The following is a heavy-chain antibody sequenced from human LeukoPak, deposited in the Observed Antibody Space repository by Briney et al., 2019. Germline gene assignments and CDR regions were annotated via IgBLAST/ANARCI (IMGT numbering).Heavy chain of an antibody. V-gene: IGHV3-53*01. J-gene: IGHJ4*02. CDR3: AREGGFDSSGYYYNY. CDR1: GFTVSSNY. CDR2: IYSGGST. Sequence: TGGSLRLSCAASGFTVSSNYMSWVRQAPGKGLEWVSVIYSGGSTYYADSVKGRFTISRDNSKNTLYLQMNSLRAEDTAVYYCAREGGFDSSGYYYNYWGQGTLVTVSS. D-gene: IGHD3-22*01.